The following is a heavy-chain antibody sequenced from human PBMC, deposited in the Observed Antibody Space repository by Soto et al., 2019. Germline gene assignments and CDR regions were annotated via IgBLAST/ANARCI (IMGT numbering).Heavy chain of an antibody. Sequence: QVQLQESGPGLVKPSETLSLTCTVSGGSVSSGSYYWSWIRQPPGKGLEWIGYIYYSGSTNYNPSRKSRVTISADTSKNQFPLKLSSVTAADTAVYYCARYSSGWLDWYFDLWGRCTLFTVSS. CDR2: IYYSGST. CDR1: GGSVSSGSYY. J-gene: IGHJ2*01. V-gene: IGHV4-61*01. CDR3: ARYSSGWLDWYFDL. D-gene: IGHD6-19*01.